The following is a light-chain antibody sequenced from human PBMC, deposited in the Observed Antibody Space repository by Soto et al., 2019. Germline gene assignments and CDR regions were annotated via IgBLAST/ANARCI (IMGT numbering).Light chain of an antibody. CDR1: DIGSKG. V-gene: IGLV3-21*01. Sequence: SYELTKPPSVSVAPGKTASISCGGNDIGSKGVHWYQQKPGQAPVLVIYSDTDLPPVITERFSGSNSANLATLTISRVEAGDEADYYCQVWDSGSAHVVFVGGTKVTVL. CDR2: SDT. J-gene: IGLJ2*01. CDR3: QVWDSGSAHVV.